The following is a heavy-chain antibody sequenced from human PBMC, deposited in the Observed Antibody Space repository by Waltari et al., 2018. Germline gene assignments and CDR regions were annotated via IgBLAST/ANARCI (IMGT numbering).Heavy chain of an antibody. V-gene: IGHV7-4-1*02. J-gene: IGHJ4*02. CDR3: ARGGGTFSKPQYFDS. CDR1: GYIFTTYG. CDR2: INTNTGNP. Sequence: QVQLVQSGSEVQKPGASVKVSCKASGYIFTTYGIDWVRQAPGHGLEWMGWINTNTGNPMYVQGFTGRYVFSLDTSVRTAYLQISSLKAEDSGIYYCARGGGTFSKPQYFDSWGQGTRVTVSS. D-gene: IGHD1-26*01.